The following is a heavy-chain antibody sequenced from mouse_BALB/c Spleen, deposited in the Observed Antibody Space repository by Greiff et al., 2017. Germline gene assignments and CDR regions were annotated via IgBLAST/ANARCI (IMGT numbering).Heavy chain of an antibody. CDR2: ISSGSSTI. D-gene: IGHD3-3*01. CDR1: GFTFSSFG. Sequence: EVQRVESGGGLVLPGGSRKLSCAASGFTFSSFGMHWVRQAPEKGLEWVAYISSGSSTIYYADTVKGRFTISRDNPKNTLFLQMTSLRSEDTAMYYCAKISGTVYAMDYWGQGTSVTVSS. CDR3: AKISGTVYAMDY. J-gene: IGHJ4*01. V-gene: IGHV5-17*02.